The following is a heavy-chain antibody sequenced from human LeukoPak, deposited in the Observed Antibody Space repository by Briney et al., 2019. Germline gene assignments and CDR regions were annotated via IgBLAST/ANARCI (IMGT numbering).Heavy chain of an antibody. V-gene: IGHV3-11*05. CDR2: ISSSSAYT. CDR1: GFTFSDHC. J-gene: IGHJ4*02. CDR3: ARDSTTLAAAGTWGY. Sequence: GGSLRLSCAASGFTFSDHCMSWVRQAPGKGLEWVSYISSSSAYTDYADSVKGRFTISRDNAKNSLYLQMNSLRAEDTAVYYCARDSTTLAAAGTWGYWGQGTLVTVSS. D-gene: IGHD6-13*01.